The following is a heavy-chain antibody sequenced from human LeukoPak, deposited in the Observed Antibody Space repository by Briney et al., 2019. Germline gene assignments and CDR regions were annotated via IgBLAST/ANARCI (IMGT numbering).Heavy chain of an antibody. CDR3: TRDYSSSSGRAFDI. CDR1: GFTFSSYA. CDR2: ISGSGGST. J-gene: IGHJ3*02. D-gene: IGHD6-6*01. V-gene: IGHV3-23*01. Sequence: GGSLRLSCAASGFTFSSYAMSWVRQAPGKGLEWVSAISGSGGSTYYADSVKGRFTISRDNSKNTLYLQMNSLRAEDTAVYYCTRDYSSSSGRAFDIWGQGTMVTVSS.